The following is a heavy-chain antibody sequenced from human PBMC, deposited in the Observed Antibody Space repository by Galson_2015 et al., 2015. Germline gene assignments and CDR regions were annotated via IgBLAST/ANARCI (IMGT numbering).Heavy chain of an antibody. CDR2: IYSGGNT. D-gene: IGHD3-22*01. CDR1: GLTVSNSS. V-gene: IGHV3-53*01. Sequence: SLRLSCAASGLTVSNSSLSWVRQAPGKGLEWVSVIYSGGNTYYADSVKGRFTISRSNSENTLYLQMSSLRAEDTARYYCARNYESSGYYYGHFDYWGQGTLVAVSS. J-gene: IGHJ4*02. CDR3: ARNYESSGYYYGHFDY.